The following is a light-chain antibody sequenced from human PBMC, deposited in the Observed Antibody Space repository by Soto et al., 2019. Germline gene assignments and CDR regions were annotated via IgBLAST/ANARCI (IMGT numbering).Light chain of an antibody. CDR1: QNVNNNF. CDR2: GVS. CDR3: QQHGASIT. Sequence: VLTQSPRTLSLSPGERATLSCRASQNVNNNFVAWYQQKPGQAPSLLIYGVSDRATGVPYRFSGSGSGTDFTLSIRRLEPEAFAVYYCQQHGASITFGGGTRVENK. J-gene: IGKJ4*01. V-gene: IGKV3-20*01.